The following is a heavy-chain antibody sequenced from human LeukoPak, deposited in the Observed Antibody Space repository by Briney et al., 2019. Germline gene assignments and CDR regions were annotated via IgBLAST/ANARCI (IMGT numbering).Heavy chain of an antibody. V-gene: IGHV3-21*01. Sequence: GGSLRLSCAASGFTFRTYAMNWVRQAPGKGLEWVSFISDSTTYIYYADSVKGRFTISRDNAKNSLYLQMNSLRAEDTAVYYCARYYGSGSPPFDSWGQGTLVTVSS. CDR1: GFTFRTYA. CDR2: ISDSTTYI. D-gene: IGHD3-10*01. J-gene: IGHJ4*02. CDR3: ARYYGSGSPPFDS.